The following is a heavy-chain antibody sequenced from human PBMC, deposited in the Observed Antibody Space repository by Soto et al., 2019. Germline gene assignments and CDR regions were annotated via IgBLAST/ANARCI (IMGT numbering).Heavy chain of an antibody. J-gene: IGHJ6*03. V-gene: IGHV3-21*01. CDR1: RFSLSFYT. Sequence: GGSLRLSCSAPRFSLSFYTMHWVRQAPGKGLEWVSSITSTGTSTYYADSVKGRFTISRDNANNSVYLQMLSLRAEDTGVYYCARAGTVITYRHFYYMDVWGKGTTVTVSS. D-gene: IGHD4-17*01. CDR3: ARAGTVITYRHFYYMDV. CDR2: ITSTGTST.